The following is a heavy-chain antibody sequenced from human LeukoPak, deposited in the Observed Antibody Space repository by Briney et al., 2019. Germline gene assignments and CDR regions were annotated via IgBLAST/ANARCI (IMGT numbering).Heavy chain of an antibody. CDR1: GFTFSSYW. Sequence: GGSLRLSCAASGFTFSSYWMSWVHQAPGKGLEWVANIKQDGSEKYYVDSVKGRFTISRDNAKNSLYLQMNSLRAEDTAVYYCARSPSSSWFYYYYYMDVWGKGTTVTVSS. V-gene: IGHV3-7*01. CDR2: IKQDGSEK. CDR3: ARSPSSSWFYYYYYMDV. J-gene: IGHJ6*03. D-gene: IGHD6-13*01.